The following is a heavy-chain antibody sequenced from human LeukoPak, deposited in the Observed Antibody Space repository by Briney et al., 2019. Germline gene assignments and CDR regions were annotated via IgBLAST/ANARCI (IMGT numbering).Heavy chain of an antibody. J-gene: IGHJ4*02. V-gene: IGHV4-4*07. Sequence: SETLSLTCSVTGASVSSYYYNWIRQTAGRGLEWIGRLYGSGSTDYNPSLKSRVTISVDTSKNQFSLKLSSVTAADTAVYFCARDLSGSLYFDYWGQGVLVTVS. CDR1: GASVSSYY. CDR2: LYGSGST. D-gene: IGHD3-10*01. CDR3: ARDLSGSLYFDY.